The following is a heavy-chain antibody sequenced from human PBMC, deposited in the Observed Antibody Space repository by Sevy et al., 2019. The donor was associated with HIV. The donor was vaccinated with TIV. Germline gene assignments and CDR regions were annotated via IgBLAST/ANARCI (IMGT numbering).Heavy chain of an antibody. V-gene: IGHV4-31*03. D-gene: IGHD5-18*01. CDR1: GGSIISGGYY. CDR2: IYYSGST. J-gene: IGHJ3*02. Sequence: SETLSLTCTVSGGSIISGGYYWSWIRQHPGKGLEWIGYIYYSGSTYYNPSLKSRVTISVDTSKNQFSLKLSSVTAADTAVYYCASTDTAMTRDTFDIWGQGTMVTVSS. CDR3: ASTDTAMTRDTFDI.